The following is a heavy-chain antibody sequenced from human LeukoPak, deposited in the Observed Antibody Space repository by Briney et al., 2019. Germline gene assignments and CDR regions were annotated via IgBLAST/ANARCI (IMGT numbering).Heavy chain of an antibody. V-gene: IGHV4-59*08. CDR2: IYYSGST. J-gene: IGHJ4*02. CDR3: ARHEMATIDFDY. D-gene: IGHD5-24*01. Sequence: PSETLSLTCTVSGGSISSYYWSWIRQPPGKGLEWIGYIYYSGSTNYNPSLKSRVTISVDTSKNQFSLKLSSVTAADTAVYYCARHEMATIDFDYWGQGTLVTVSS. CDR1: GGSISSYY.